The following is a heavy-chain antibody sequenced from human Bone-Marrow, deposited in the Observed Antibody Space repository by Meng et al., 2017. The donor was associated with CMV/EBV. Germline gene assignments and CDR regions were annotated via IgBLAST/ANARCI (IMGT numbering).Heavy chain of an antibody. CDR3: ASSSPSLEYYYGMDV. V-gene: IGHV1-18*01. J-gene: IGHJ6*02. CDR1: CYTFTSYG. Sequence: ASVKVSCKASCYTFTSYGISWVRQAPGQGLEWMGWISAYNGNTNYAQKLQGRVTKTTDTSTSTAYMELRSLRSDDTAVDYCASSSPSLEYYYGMDVWGQGTTVTVSS. D-gene: IGHD6-6*01. CDR2: ISAYNGNT.